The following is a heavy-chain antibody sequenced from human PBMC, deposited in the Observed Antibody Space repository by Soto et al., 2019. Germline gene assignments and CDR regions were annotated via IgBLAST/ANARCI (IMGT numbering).Heavy chain of an antibody. CDR2: ISYDGSNK. CDR1: GFTFSSYA. CDR3: ARDQAPEYSSSRTGTEPNYYYYGMDV. D-gene: IGHD6-13*01. V-gene: IGHV3-30-3*01. Sequence: ESGGGVVQPGRSLRLSCAASGFTFSSYAMHWVRQAPGKGLEWVAVISYDGSNKYYADSVKGRFTISRDNSKNTLYLQMNSLRAEDTAVYYCARDQAPEYSSSRTGTEPNYYYYGMDVWGQGTTVTVSS. J-gene: IGHJ6*02.